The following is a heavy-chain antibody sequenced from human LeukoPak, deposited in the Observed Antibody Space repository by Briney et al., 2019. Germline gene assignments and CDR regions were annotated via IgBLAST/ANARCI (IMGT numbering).Heavy chain of an antibody. CDR3: ARYQLWFGELSSYDAFDI. CDR2: IYASGKT. D-gene: IGHD3-10*01. CDR1: GASISSGGYY. V-gene: IGHV4-61*02. J-gene: IGHJ3*02. Sequence: SETLSLTCTVSGASISSGGYYWSWIRQPAGKGLEWIGRIYASGKTNYNPSLKSRVTMSVDTSKNQFSLKLSSVTAADTAVYYCARYQLWFGELSSYDAFDIWGQGTMVTVSS.